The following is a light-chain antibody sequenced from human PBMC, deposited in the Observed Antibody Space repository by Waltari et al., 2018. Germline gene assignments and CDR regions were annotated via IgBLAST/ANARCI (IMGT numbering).Light chain of an antibody. CDR3: QQYNNYPVT. Sequence: DIQMTQSPSTLSASVGDRVTITCRARQSISSWLAWYQQKPGKAPKLLIYKASSLESGVPSRFSGSGSGTEFTLTISSLQPDDFATYYCQQYNNYPVTFGPGTKVDIK. CDR1: QSISSW. V-gene: IGKV1-5*03. J-gene: IGKJ3*01. CDR2: KAS.